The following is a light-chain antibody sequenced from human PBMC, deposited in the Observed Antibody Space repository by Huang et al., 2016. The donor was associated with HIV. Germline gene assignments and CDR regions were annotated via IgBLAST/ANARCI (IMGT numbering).Light chain of an antibody. Sequence: EIVMTQSPAILSVSPGEIGTLFCRATQSVSSNLAWYQLKPGQAPRLLIYGASTRATGIPDRFSGGWSGTEFTLTISSLQSEDFAVYYCQQYNNWPRTFGQGTEVEIK. CDR2: GAS. CDR1: QSVSSN. CDR3: QQYNNWPRT. V-gene: IGKV3-15*01. J-gene: IGKJ1*01.